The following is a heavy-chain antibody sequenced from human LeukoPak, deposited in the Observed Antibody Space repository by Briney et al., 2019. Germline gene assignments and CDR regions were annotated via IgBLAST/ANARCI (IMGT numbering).Heavy chain of an antibody. V-gene: IGHV4-30-2*01. CDR2: IYHSGST. J-gene: IGHJ4*02. D-gene: IGHD3-22*01. CDR1: GGSISSGGYY. CDR3: ARVAIAHYYDSSGVDY. Sequence: SQTLSLTCTVSGGSISSGGYYWSWIRQPPGKGLEWIGYIYHSGSTYYNPSLKSRVTISVDRSKNQFSLKLSSVTAADTAVYYCARVAIAHYYDSSGVDYWGQGTLVTVSS.